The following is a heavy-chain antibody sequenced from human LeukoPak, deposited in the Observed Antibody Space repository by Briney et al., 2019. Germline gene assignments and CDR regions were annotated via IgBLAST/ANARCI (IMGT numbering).Heavy chain of an antibody. V-gene: IGHV3-48*02. D-gene: IGHD6-19*01. Sequence: GGSLRLSCAASGFTFSNYNMNWVRQAPRKALEWVSYISSGGGATHYADSVKGRFTISRDNAKNSLYLQMNSLRDEDTALYSCAKTHGNGWYFDYWGQGNLVTVDS. CDR2: ISSGGGAT. CDR3: AKTHGNGWYFDY. J-gene: IGHJ4*02. CDR1: GFTFSNYN.